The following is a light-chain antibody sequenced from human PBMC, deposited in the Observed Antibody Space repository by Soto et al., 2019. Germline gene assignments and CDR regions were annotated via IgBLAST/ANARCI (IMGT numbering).Light chain of an antibody. Sequence: QSVLTQPPSVSAAPGQKVTISCSGSGSNIGNNYVSWYQQLPGTAPKLLIYENNKRPSGIPDRFSGSKSGTSATLGITVLQTGDEADYYCGTWDSSLSAVVFGGGTKLTVL. CDR1: GSNIGNNY. CDR2: ENN. CDR3: GTWDSSLSAVV. V-gene: IGLV1-51*02. J-gene: IGLJ3*02.